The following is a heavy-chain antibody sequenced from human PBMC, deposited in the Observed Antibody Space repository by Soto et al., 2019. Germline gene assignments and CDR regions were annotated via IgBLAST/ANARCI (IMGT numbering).Heavy chain of an antibody. D-gene: IGHD2-2*01. Sequence: QVQLQQSGPGLVTPSQTLSLTCAISGDSVSSYSAAWNWIRQSPSRGLEWLGRTYYRSKWDYDYAVSVKSRITINPDTSKNHFSLHLNSVTPEDTAVYYCARESHTVYALSYWGQGTLVTVSS. CDR1: GDSVSSYSAA. V-gene: IGHV6-1*01. CDR3: ARESHTVYALSY. J-gene: IGHJ1*01. CDR2: TYYRSKWDY.